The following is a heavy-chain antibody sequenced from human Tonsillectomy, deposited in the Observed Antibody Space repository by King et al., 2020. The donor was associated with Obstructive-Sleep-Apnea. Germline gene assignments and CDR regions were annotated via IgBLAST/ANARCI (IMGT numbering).Heavy chain of an antibody. Sequence: QLQESGPGLVKPSETLSLNCTVSGGSIATYYWSWIRQSQGKGLEWIGYIYSSGNTRYNPSLESRVTISADTSQSQFSLTLRSVTASDTARYYCARHCRASVEVYNFLDYWGQGTLVTVSA. D-gene: IGHD5-24*01. CDR1: GGSIATYY. CDR3: ARHCRASVEVYNFLDY. CDR2: IYSSGNT. J-gene: IGHJ4*02. V-gene: IGHV4-59*08.